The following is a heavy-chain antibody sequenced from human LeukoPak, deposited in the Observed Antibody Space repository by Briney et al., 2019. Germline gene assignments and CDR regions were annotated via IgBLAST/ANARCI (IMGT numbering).Heavy chain of an antibody. CDR3: ARDGPYNSGSFFDY. V-gene: IGHV4-61*01. CDR1: GGSISSGSYY. J-gene: IGHJ4*02. CDR2: IYYTGST. D-gene: IGHD3-10*01. Sequence: PSETLSLTCTVSGGSISSGSYYWSWIRQPPGKGLEWIGYIYYTGSTDYNPSLKSRVTIPVDMSKNQFSLKLNSVTAADTAVYYCARDGPYNSGSFFDYWGQGSLVTVSS.